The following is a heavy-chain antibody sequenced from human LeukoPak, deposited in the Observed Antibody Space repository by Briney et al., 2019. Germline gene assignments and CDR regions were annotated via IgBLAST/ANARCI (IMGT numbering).Heavy chain of an antibody. CDR3: ARVNNYDCKDY. Sequence: GGSLRLSCAVSGFTFSSYWMSWVRQAPGKGLEWVANIEQDGSEKYYVDSVKGRFIISRDNTKNSLFLQMNSLRAEDTAIYYCARVNNYDCKDYWGQGTLVTVSS. J-gene: IGHJ4*02. D-gene: IGHD5-12*01. CDR1: GFTFSSYW. V-gene: IGHV3-7*01. CDR2: IEQDGSEK.